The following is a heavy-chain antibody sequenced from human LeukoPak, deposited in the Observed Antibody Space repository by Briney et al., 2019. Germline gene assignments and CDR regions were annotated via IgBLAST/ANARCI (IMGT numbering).Heavy chain of an antibody. CDR2: IYYTGNT. CDR3: ARVLAAAGNIWFDP. CDR1: GGSISSGGYS. V-gene: IGHV4-30-4*07. D-gene: IGHD6-13*01. J-gene: IGHJ5*02. Sequence: PSQTLSLTCTVSGGSISSGGYSWSWIRQPPGKGMEFIACIYYTGNTYFNPSLKSRVTISVDTSKNQFSLKLTSVTAADTAVYYCARVLAAAGNIWFDPWGQGTLVTVSS.